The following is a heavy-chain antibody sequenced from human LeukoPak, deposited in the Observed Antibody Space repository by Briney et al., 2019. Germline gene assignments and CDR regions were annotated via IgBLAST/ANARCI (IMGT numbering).Heavy chain of an antibody. CDR3: ASEYSSSTYYYGMDV. CDR1: GFTFSSYS. D-gene: IGHD3-22*01. CDR2: ITSSSSYI. J-gene: IGHJ6*02. V-gene: IGHV3-21*01. Sequence: GGSLRLFCAASGFTFSSYSMNWVRQAPGKGLEWVSSITSSSSYIYYADSVKGRFTISRDNDKNSLFLHMNSLRAEDTAVYFCASEYSSSTYYYGMDVWGQGTTVTVSS.